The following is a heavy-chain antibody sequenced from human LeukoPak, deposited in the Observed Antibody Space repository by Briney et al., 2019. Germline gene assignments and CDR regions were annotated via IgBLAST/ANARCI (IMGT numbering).Heavy chain of an antibody. Sequence: GGSLRLSCAASGFTFDDYAMHWVRQAPGKGLEWVSSISWNSGSIGYADSVKGRFTISRDNAKNSLYLQMNSLRAEDTALYYCAKDRSPYDSSGYAFDYWGQGTLVTVSS. J-gene: IGHJ4*02. V-gene: IGHV3-9*01. D-gene: IGHD3-22*01. CDR1: GFTFDDYA. CDR3: AKDRSPYDSSGYAFDY. CDR2: ISWNSGSI.